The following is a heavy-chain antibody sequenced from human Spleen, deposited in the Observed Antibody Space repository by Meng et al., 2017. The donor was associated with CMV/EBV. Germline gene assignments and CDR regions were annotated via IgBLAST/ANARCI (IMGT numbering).Heavy chain of an antibody. J-gene: IGHJ6*02. CDR2: IRYDGSNK. CDR3: ARDRMTTFEVGDYYSGMDV. CDR1: GSTFSSYG. V-gene: IGHV3-30*02. D-gene: IGHD3-10*02. Sequence: GESLKISCAASGSTFSSYGMHWVRQAPGKGLEWVAFIRYDGSNKYYADSVKGRFTISRDNSKNTLYLQMNSLRAEDTAVYYCARDRMTTFEVGDYYSGMDVWGQGTTVTVSS.